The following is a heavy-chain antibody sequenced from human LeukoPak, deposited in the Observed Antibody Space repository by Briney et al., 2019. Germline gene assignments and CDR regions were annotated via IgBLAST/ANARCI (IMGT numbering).Heavy chain of an antibody. CDR3: TTVPTGTTLVGAY. V-gene: IGHV3-15*01. Sequence: GVSLRLSCAASGFTFSNAWMSWVRQAPGKGLEWVGRIKSKTAGGTTDYAAPVKGRFTISRDDSKNTLYLQMNSLKTKDTAVYYCTTVPTGTTLVGAYWGQGTLVTVSS. CDR2: IKSKTAGGTT. CDR1: GFTFSNAW. J-gene: IGHJ4*02. D-gene: IGHD1-7*01.